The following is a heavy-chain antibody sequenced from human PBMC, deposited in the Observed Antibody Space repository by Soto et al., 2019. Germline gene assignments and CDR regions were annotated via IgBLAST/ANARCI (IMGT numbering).Heavy chain of an antibody. D-gene: IGHD1-7*01. V-gene: IGHV3-21*01. CDR1: GFTFSSDS. CDR3: ARDPPSGTTLDWFDS. J-gene: IGHJ5*01. CDR2: ISSSGSFV. Sequence: LRLSCAASGFTFSSDSMGWVRQAPGKGLEWVASISSSGSFVNYADSVKGRFTISRDNAKNSLYLQMRSLKDEDTAVYYCARDPPSGTTLDWFDSWGQGTLVTVSS.